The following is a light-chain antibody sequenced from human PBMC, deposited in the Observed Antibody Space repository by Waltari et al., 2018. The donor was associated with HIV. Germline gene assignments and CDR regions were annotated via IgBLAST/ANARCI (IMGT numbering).Light chain of an antibody. CDR3: CSFAGSSTYV. Sequence: QSALTQPASVSGSPGQSITISCTGTSSDVGSYNLVSWYQQNPGKAPKLMIYEVTKRPSGVSNRFSGSKSGNMASLTISGLQAEDEADYYCCSFAGSSTYVFGTGTKVTVL. CDR2: EVT. J-gene: IGLJ1*01. V-gene: IGLV2-23*02. CDR1: SSDVGSYNL.